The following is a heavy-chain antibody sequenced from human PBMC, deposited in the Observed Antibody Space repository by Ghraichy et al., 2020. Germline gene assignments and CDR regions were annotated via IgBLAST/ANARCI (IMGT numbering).Heavy chain of an antibody. V-gene: IGHV4-39*01. D-gene: IGHD1-7*01. Sequence: SETLSLTCTVSGDSISSSDYYWGWIRQPPGKGLEWIGSMYSTGRTYHNPSLKSRVTISVDTSKNQFSLKLSSVTAADTAVYYCARHPHKGNYLGVDYWGQGTLVNVYS. J-gene: IGHJ4*02. CDR3: ARHPHKGNYLGVDY. CDR1: GDSISSSDYY. CDR2: MYSTGRT.